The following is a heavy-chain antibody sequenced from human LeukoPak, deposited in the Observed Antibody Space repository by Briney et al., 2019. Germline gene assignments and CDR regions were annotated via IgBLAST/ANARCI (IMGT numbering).Heavy chain of an antibody. D-gene: IGHD2-15*01. CDR2: FSGSGGST. J-gene: IGHJ4*02. V-gene: IGHV3-23*01. CDR3: ARSGLNRFDY. Sequence: GGSLRLSCAASGFTFSSFAMSWVRQAPGKGLEWVSTFSGSGGSTYYADSVKGRFSISRDNSKNTLYLQMNSLRAEDTAAYYCARSGLNRFDYWGQGTLVAVSS. CDR1: GFTFSSFA.